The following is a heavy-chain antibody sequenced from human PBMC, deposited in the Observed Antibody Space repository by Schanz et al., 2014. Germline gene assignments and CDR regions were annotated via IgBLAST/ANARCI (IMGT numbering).Heavy chain of an antibody. J-gene: IGHJ4*02. Sequence: EVQLLEFGGGLAQPGGSLRLSCAASGFTFSSSGMTWVRQAPGKGLECVSAITDSGAKTFYADSVKGRFTISRDNSKNTLYLQMNSLRADDTAVYYCAKTGPYYFDYWGQGTLVTVSS. CDR3: AKTGPYYFDY. V-gene: IGHV3-23*01. CDR2: ITDSGAKT. CDR1: GFTFSSSG.